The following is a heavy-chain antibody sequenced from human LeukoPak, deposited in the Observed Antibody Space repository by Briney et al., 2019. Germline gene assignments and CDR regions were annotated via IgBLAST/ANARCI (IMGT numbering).Heavy chain of an antibody. CDR2: ISDSGDYT. J-gene: IGHJ4*02. Sequence: QTGGSLRLSCAASGFTFSTYGMHWVRQAPGQGLEWVSVISDSGDYTSYADSVRGRFTISRDNSRNTLYLQMISLRPEDTAVYYCAKDTSIGKYCTNGVCSPFDYWGQGTLVTVSS. CDR1: GFTFSTYG. D-gene: IGHD2-8*01. CDR3: AKDTSIGKYCTNGVCSPFDY. V-gene: IGHV3-23*01.